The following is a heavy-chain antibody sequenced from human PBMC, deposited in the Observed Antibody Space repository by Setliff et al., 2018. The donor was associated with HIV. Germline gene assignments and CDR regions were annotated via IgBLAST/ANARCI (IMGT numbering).Heavy chain of an antibody. J-gene: IGHJ4*02. CDR3: ARGRAFGTWDY. CDR1: GGSFSGYY. D-gene: IGHD3-10*01. V-gene: IGHV4-34*01. CDR2: VNYSGSS. Sequence: SETLSLTCAVYGGSFSGYYWTYIRQPPGKGLEWIGEVNYSGSSNYNPSLKSRVTISVDTSQNQFSLKLTSVTAADTAVYYCARGRAFGTWDYWGQGKLVTVSS.